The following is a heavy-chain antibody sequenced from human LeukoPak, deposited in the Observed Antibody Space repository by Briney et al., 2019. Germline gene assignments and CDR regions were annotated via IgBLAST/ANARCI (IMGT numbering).Heavy chain of an antibody. D-gene: IGHD3-22*01. J-gene: IGHJ4*02. CDR2: ISYDGSNK. CDR3: ARSRDRYDSSGYYFDY. V-gene: IGHV3-30-3*01. CDR1: GFTFSSYA. Sequence: PGGSLRLSCAASGFTFSSYAMSWVRQAPGKGLEWVAVISYDGSNKYYADSVKGRFTISRDNSKNTLYLQMNSLRAEDTAVYYCARSRDRYDSSGYYFDYWGQGTLVTVSS.